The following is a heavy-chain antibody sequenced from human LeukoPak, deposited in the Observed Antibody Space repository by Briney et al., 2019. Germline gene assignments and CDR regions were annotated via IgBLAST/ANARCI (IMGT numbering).Heavy chain of an antibody. D-gene: IGHD3-3*01. CDR1: GGTFSSYT. Sequence: SVKVSCKASGGTFSSYTISWVRQAPGQGLEWMGRIIPILGIANYAQKFQGRVTITADKSTSAAYMELSSLRSEDTAVYYCARDHRAYYDFWSGDYYFDYWGQGTLVTVSS. J-gene: IGHJ4*02. CDR3: ARDHRAYYDFWSGDYYFDY. CDR2: IIPILGIA. V-gene: IGHV1-69*04.